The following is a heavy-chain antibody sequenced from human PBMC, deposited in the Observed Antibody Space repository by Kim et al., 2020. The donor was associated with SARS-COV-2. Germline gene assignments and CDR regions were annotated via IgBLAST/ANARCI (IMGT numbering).Heavy chain of an antibody. D-gene: IGHD2-15*01. Sequence: GGSLRLSCAASGFTFSSYAMSWVRQAPGKGLEWVSAISGSGGSTYYADSVKGRFTISRDNSKNTLYLQMNSLRAEDTAVYYCAKGGYCSGGSCYHRGGLFHYWGQGTLVTVSS. CDR3: AKGGYCSGGSCYHRGGLFHY. CDR1: GFTFSSYA. V-gene: IGHV3-23*01. J-gene: IGHJ4*02. CDR2: ISGSGGST.